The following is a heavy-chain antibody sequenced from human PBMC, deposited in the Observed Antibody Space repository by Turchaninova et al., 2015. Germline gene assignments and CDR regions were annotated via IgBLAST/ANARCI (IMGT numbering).Heavy chain of an antibody. D-gene: IGHD2-15*01. CDR2: IIPMFGTA. CDR3: ARDGRYCSGGSCSYYYMGV. Sequence: QVQLVQSGAEVKKPGSSVKVSCKASGGPFSSYAISWVRQAPGQGLEWMGGIIPMFGTAKYAQKFQGRVTITAEESTSTAYMELSSLRSEDTAVYYCARDGRYCSGGSCSYYYMGVWGKGTTVTVS. CDR1: GGPFSSYA. J-gene: IGHJ6*03. V-gene: IGHV1-69*12.